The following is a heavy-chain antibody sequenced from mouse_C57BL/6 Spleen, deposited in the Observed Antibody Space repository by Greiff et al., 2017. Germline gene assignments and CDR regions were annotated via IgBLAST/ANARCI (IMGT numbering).Heavy chain of an antibody. J-gene: IGHJ2*01. V-gene: IGHV5-4*03. CDR2: ISDGGSYT. CDR1: GFTFSSYA. Sequence: EVKLMEPGGGLVKPGGSLKLSCAASGFTFSSYAMSWVRQTPEKRLEWVATISDGGSYTYYPDNVKGRFTISRDNAKNNLYLQMSHLKSEDTAMYYCARGDYYFDYWGQGTTLTVSS. CDR3: ARGDYYFDY.